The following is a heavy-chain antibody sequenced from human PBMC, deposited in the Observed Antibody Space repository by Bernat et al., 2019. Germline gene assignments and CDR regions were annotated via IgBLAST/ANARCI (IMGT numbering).Heavy chain of an antibody. J-gene: IGHJ6*02. CDR3: ARSQSGDYSSSWYSHYYYYGMDV. CDR1: GFTFSSYS. D-gene: IGHD6-13*01. CDR2: ISSSSSTI. V-gene: IGHV3-48*02. Sequence: EVQLVESGGGLVQPGGSLRLSCAASGFTFSSYSMNWVRQAPGKGLEWVSYISSSSSTIYYEDSVKGRFTISRDNAKNSLYLQMNSLRDEDTAVYYCARSQSGDYSSSWYSHYYYYGMDVWGQGTTVTVSS.